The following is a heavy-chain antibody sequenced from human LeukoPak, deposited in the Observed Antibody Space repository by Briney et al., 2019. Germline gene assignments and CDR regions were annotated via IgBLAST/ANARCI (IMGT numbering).Heavy chain of an antibody. CDR1: GFSLSTSGVG. D-gene: IGHD3-9*01. Sequence: SGPTLVKPTQTLTLTCTFSGFSLSTSGVGVGWIRQPPGKALEWLALIYWDDDKRYSPSLKSRLTITKDTSKNQVVLTMTNMDPVDTATFSCAHRLEYRGDILTGYRPYDAFDIWGQGTMVTVSS. CDR2: IYWDDDK. V-gene: IGHV2-5*02. CDR3: AHRLEYRGDILTGYRPYDAFDI. J-gene: IGHJ3*02.